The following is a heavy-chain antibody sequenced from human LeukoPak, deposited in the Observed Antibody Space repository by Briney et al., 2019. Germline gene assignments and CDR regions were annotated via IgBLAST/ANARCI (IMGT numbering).Heavy chain of an antibody. J-gene: IGHJ6*02. CDR2: ISAYNGNT. V-gene: IGHV1-18*01. CDR1: GYTFISYG. Sequence: ASVKVSCKASGYTFISYGISWVRQAPGQGLEWMGWISAYNGNTNYAQKLQGRVTMTTDTSTSTAYMELRSLRSDDTAVYYCARDHSSGWEDYYYYYGMDVWGQGTTVTVSS. D-gene: IGHD6-19*01. CDR3: ARDHSSGWEDYYYYYGMDV.